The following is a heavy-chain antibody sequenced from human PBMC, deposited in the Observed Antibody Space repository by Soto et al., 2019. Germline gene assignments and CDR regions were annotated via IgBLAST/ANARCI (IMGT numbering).Heavy chain of an antibody. J-gene: IGHJ5*02. CDR1: GFTFSSSA. V-gene: IGHV3-23*01. Sequence: GGSLGLSCAAPGFTFSSSAMSWLRQAPGKGLEWGSAISESGDNAFYADSVKGRFTISRDNSKSTLYLQMSSLRAEDTALYFCANGGYNFGIDPWGKG. CDR2: ISESGDNA. D-gene: IGHD5-18*01. CDR3: ANGGYNFGIDP.